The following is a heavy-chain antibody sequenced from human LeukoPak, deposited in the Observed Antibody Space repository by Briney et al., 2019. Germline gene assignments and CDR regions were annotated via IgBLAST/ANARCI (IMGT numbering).Heavy chain of an antibody. CDR3: AKRAYGTNEYYFDY. D-gene: IGHD2-8*01. J-gene: IGHJ4*02. CDR1: GFTFSSYA. Sequence: GGSLRLSCAASGFTFSSYAMSWVRQAPGKGLDWVSAISGSGGNTYHADSVKGRFTISRDNSKNTLSLQMNSLRAEDTAVYYCAKRAYGTNEYYFDYWGQGTLVTVSS. CDR2: ISGSGGNT. V-gene: IGHV3-23*01.